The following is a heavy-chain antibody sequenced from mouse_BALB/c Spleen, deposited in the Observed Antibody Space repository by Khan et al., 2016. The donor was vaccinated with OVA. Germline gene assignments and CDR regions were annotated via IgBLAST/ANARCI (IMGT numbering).Heavy chain of an antibody. CDR3: ARGGFGSPFAY. J-gene: IGHJ3*01. CDR2: ITPNNGGT. V-gene: IGHV1-18*01. D-gene: IGHD1-1*01. Sequence: VRLQQSGPELVKPGASVKIPCKASGYPFTDYNMDWVKQSHGKSLEWIGDITPNNGGTIYNQKFKGKATLTVDKSSSTAYMELRIRTSEATAVYYGARGGFGSPFAYWGQGTLVTVSA. CDR1: GYPFTDYN.